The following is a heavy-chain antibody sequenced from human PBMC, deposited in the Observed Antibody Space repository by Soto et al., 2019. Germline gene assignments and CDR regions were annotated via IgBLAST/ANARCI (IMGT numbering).Heavy chain of an antibody. CDR3: ARSGGSYNFDS. D-gene: IGHD1-26*01. CDR1: SGSVSTYY. Sequence: SETLSLTCFVSSGSVSTYYWSWIRQPAGKGLEWIGRIFINGNTNYNPSLRSRVTMSVDTSKGQFSLNLTSVTAADTAVYFCARSGGSYNFDSWGKGILVTVSS. J-gene: IGHJ4*02. CDR2: IFINGNT. V-gene: IGHV4-4*07.